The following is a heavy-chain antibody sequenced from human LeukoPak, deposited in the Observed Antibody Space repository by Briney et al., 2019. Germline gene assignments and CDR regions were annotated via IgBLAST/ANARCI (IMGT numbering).Heavy chain of an antibody. CDR3: AAASGYSYFEH. Sequence: GGSLRLSCAASGFTFSSYSMNWVRQAPGKGLEWVSIIWYDGSNKYYADSVKGRFTISRDDSKNTVYLQMNSLRVEDTAVYYCAAASGYSYFEHWGQGTLVIVSS. D-gene: IGHD6-13*01. J-gene: IGHJ1*01. CDR2: IWYDGSNK. V-gene: IGHV3-33*08. CDR1: GFTFSSYS.